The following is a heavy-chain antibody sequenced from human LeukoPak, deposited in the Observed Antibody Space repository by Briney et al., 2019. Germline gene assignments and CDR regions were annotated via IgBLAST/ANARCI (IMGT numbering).Heavy chain of an antibody. CDR1: VGSFSGYY. CDR3: ARSRYYDSSVLPLYY. Sequence: PGTLSLTCAVQVGSFSGYYSSWIRQPPGKGRGWVGEIKHSVITNYNPSLKSRVTISVDTSKNQFSLKLSTVTAADTAVYYCARSRYYDSSVLPLYYWGQRTLVTVSS. V-gene: IGHV4-34*01. J-gene: IGHJ4*02. CDR2: IKHSVIT. D-gene: IGHD3-22*01.